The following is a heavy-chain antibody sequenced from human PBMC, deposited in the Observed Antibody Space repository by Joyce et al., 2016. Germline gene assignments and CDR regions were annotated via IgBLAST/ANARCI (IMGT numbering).Heavy chain of an antibody. D-gene: IGHD3-16*01. Sequence: QLVESGGGVVKPGGSLRLSCEASGSTFSTSSMSWFRQAPGKGLEWVAAISDTSDYIFHAETVRCRFTVSRDNAKKTLYLQMNGLRAEDSAVFYCARGGISYYYAMDVWGQGTTVTVSS. CDR3: ARGGISYYYAMDV. CDR1: GSTFSTSS. J-gene: IGHJ6*02. V-gene: IGHV3-21*01. CDR2: ISDTSDYI.